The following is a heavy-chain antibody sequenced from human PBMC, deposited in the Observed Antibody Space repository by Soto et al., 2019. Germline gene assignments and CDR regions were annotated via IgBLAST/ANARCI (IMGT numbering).Heavy chain of an antibody. CDR3: AXXXXXXWRNGLDV. CDR1: GASISTTSYY. V-gene: IGHV4-39*01. Sequence: QLQLQQSGPGLLKPSETLALTCNVSGASISTTSYYWAWIRQSPGKGLAWIATVYYSGSTYYNPSLRSRVTXXVXXXXXXXXXXXXXXXXXXXXXXXCAXXXXXXWRNGLDVWGQGTTVTVSS. CDR2: VYYSGST. J-gene: IGHJ6*02.